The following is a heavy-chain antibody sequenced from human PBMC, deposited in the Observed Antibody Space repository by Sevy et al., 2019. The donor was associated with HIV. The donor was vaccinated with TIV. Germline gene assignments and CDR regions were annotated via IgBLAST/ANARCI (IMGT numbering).Heavy chain of an antibody. CDR3: ASGSLDSTGYPFDY. D-gene: IGHD3-22*01. CDR2: IYSGGST. V-gene: IGHV3-53*01. Sequence: GGSLRLSCAASGFTVSSNYMSWVRQAPGKGLEWVSVIYSGGSTYYADSVRGRFTISRDNAKNSLYLQMHSLRAEDTAVYYCASGSLDSTGYPFDYWGQGTLVTVSS. J-gene: IGHJ4*02. CDR1: GFTVSSNY.